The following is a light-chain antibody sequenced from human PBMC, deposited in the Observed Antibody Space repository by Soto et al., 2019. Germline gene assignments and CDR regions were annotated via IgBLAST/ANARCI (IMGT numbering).Light chain of an antibody. CDR1: QSISSS. CDR2: GAS. J-gene: IGKJ4*01. CDR3: QQYNSWPLT. V-gene: IGKV3-15*01. Sequence: EKVMTQSPATLSLSPGERATLSCRASQSISSSLAWYQQKPGQAPRLLIYGASTRATGVPARFSGSGSGTEFTLSISSLQSEDFAVYYCQQYNSWPLTFGGGTKVEIK.